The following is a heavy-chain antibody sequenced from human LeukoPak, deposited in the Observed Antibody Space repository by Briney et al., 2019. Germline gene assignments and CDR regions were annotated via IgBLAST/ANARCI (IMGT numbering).Heavy chain of an antibody. CDR1: GFTFSSYA. V-gene: IGHV3-30-3*01. D-gene: IGHD2-15*01. Sequence: GRSLRLSCAASGFTFSSYAIHWVRQAPGKGLEWVAVISYDGSNKYYVDSVKGRFTISRDNSKNTLYLQMNNLRAEDTAVYYCARADLGSCSGGSCYGHYWGQGTLVTVSS. CDR3: ARADLGSCSGGSCYGHY. CDR2: ISYDGSNK. J-gene: IGHJ4*02.